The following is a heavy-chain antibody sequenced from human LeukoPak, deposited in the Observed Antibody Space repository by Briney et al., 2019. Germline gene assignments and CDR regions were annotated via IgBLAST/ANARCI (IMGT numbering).Heavy chain of an antibody. D-gene: IGHD6-13*01. Sequence: GGSLRFSCAASGFTFDDYAMHWVRQAPGKGLEWVSGISWNSGSIGYADSVKGRFTISRDNAKNSLYLQMNSLRAEDTALYYCAKSSRYYYYGMDVWGQGTTVTVSS. CDR2: ISWNSGSI. CDR1: GFTFDDYA. V-gene: IGHV3-9*01. CDR3: AKSSRYYYYGMDV. J-gene: IGHJ6*02.